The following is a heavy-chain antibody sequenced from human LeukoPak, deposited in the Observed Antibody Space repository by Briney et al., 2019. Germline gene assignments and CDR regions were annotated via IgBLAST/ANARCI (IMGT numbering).Heavy chain of an antibody. V-gene: IGHV3-30*04. Sequence: GRSLRLSCAASGFTFSSYAMHWVRQAPGKGLEWVAVISYDGSNKYYADSVKGRFTISRDNSKNTLYLQMLSLRAEDTAVYYCAKELKHYFGSGTYYIPYYGMDVWGQGTTVTVSS. CDR2: ISYDGSNK. J-gene: IGHJ6*02. CDR3: AKELKHYFGSGTYYIPYYGMDV. D-gene: IGHD3-10*01. CDR1: GFTFSSYA.